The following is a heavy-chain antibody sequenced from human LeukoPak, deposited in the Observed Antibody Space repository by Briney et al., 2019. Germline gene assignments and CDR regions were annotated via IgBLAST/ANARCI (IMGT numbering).Heavy chain of an antibody. Sequence: GGSLRLSCAASGFTFSSYWMSWVRQAPGKGLEWVANIKQDGSEKYYVDSVKGRFTISRDNAKNSLYLQMNSLRAEDTAVYYCARPAQQWLLSAFDIWGQGTMVTVSS. D-gene: IGHD6-19*01. CDR1: GFTFSSYW. J-gene: IGHJ3*02. CDR2: IKQDGSEK. V-gene: IGHV3-7*01. CDR3: ARPAQQWLLSAFDI.